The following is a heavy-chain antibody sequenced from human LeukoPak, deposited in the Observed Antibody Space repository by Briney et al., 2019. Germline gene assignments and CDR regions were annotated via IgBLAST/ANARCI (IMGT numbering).Heavy chain of an antibody. CDR2: IRSRTFGGTT. CDR1: EFTFRDYA. J-gene: IGHJ4*02. Sequence: GGSLRLSCTASEFTFRDYAVGWFRQAPGKGLEWVGFIRSRTFGGTTEYAASVRGRFTISRDDSKSIAYLQMNSLKIEDTAVYYCSRAPFLGWLLPPYLPFDYWGQGTLVTVSS. CDR3: SRAPFLGWLLPPYLPFDY. D-gene: IGHD3-3*01. V-gene: IGHV3-49*03.